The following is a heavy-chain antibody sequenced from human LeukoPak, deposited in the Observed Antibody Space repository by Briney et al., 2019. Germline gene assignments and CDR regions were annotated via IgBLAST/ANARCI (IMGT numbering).Heavy chain of an antibody. Sequence: SETLSLTCSVSGDSFSNYYWTWIRQPPGKGLEWIGHVYYSGSTNYNPSLKTRLNLSVDTSKNRFSLKLSSVTAADTAVYYCASSPRLTTSWFLFDSWGHGTLVTVSS. D-gene: IGHD2-2*01. J-gene: IGHJ5*01. CDR2: VYYSGST. CDR1: GDSFSNYY. V-gene: IGHV4-59*08. CDR3: ASSPRLTTSWFLFDS.